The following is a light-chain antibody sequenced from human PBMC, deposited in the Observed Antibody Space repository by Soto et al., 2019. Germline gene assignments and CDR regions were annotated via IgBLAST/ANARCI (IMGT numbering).Light chain of an antibody. J-gene: IGKJ2*01. CDR2: AAS. CDR3: HQYDSWPPYT. V-gene: IGKV3D-15*01. Sequence: EIVLTQSPATLSLSPGERATLSCRASQSVSSYLAWYQQKPGQAPRLLIYAASNRATGIPARFSGSGSGTEFTLTISSLQSEDYAIYYCHQYDSWPPYTFGQGTKVDIK. CDR1: QSVSSY.